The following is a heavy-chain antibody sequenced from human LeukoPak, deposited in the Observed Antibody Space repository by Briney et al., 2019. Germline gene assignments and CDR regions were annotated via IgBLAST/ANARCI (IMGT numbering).Heavy chain of an antibody. CDR3: ARDRDGSGSYYR. D-gene: IGHD3-10*01. Sequence: GGSLRLSCAASGFTFSSYAMSWVRQAPGKGLEWVSVIYSGGSTYYADSVKGRFTISRDNSKNTLYLQMNSLRAEDTAVYYCARDRDGSGSYYRWGQGTLVTVSS. J-gene: IGHJ4*02. CDR2: IYSGGST. CDR1: GFTFSSYA. V-gene: IGHV3-53*01.